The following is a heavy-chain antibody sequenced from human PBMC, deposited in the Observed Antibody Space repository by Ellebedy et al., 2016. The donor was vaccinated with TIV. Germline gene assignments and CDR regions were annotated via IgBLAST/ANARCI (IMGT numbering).Heavy chain of an antibody. CDR1: GFPFSNYW. J-gene: IGHJ3*02. V-gene: IGHV3-7*01. CDR3: ATDGSYGDFRSPAHAFET. Sequence: GESLKISCAASGFPFSNYWMSWVRQAPGKGLEWVANINQDGSQKYYVDSVKGRFTISRDNAKSSLYLQMDSVRAEDTAVYYCATDGSYGDFRSPAHAFETWGQGTMVSVPS. CDR2: INQDGSQK. D-gene: IGHD4-17*01.